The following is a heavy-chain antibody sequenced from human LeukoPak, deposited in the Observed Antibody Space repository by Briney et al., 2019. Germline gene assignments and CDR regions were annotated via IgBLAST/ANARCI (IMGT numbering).Heavy chain of an antibody. CDR1: GNTLTELS. CDR3: ATPSQEGPGYYYYGMDV. D-gene: IGHD1-14*01. CDR2: FDPEDGET. Sequence: GASEKVSCKVSGNTLTELSMHWVRQAPGKGLEWMGRFDPEDGETIYAQKFQGRVAMTEDTSTDTAYMELSSLRSEDTAVYYCATPSQEGPGYYYYGMDVWGQGTSVTVSS. V-gene: IGHV1-24*01. J-gene: IGHJ6*02.